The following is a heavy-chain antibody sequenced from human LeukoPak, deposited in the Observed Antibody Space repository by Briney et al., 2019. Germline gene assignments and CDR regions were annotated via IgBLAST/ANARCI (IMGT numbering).Heavy chain of an antibody. Sequence: ASVKVSCKASGYTFTGYYIHWVRQAPGQGLEWMGRINPNSGGTNYAQHFQGRVTMTRDTSISTAYMELSRLRSDDTAVYYCASPFYSSDWYFDYWGQGTLVTVYS. V-gene: IGHV1-2*06. D-gene: IGHD6-19*01. J-gene: IGHJ4*02. CDR2: INPNSGGT. CDR3: ASPFYSSDWYFDY. CDR1: GYTFTGYY.